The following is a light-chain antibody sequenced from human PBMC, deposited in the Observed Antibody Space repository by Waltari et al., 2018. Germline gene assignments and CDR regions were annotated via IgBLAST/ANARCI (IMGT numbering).Light chain of an antibody. J-gene: IGLJ2*01. CDR2: EGS. Sequence: QSALTQPASVSGSPGQAIPISCTGTSSDVGSYNLVSWYQQHPGKAPKLMISEGSKRPSGPSHRFSGSTCGNTAFLTISGLQAEDEADYYGCAYAGSSTFVVFGGGTKLTVL. CDR3: CAYAGSSTFVV. CDR1: SSDVGSYNL. V-gene: IGLV2-23*01.